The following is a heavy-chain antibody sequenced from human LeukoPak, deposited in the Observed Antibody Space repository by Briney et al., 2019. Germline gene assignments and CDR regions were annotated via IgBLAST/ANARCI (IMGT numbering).Heavy chain of an antibody. CDR2: IKQDGSEK. CDR3: ARDRGRNYYDSSGLFDY. V-gene: IGHV3-7*01. J-gene: IGHJ4*02. CDR1: GFTFSSYW. Sequence: LTGGSLRLSCAASGFTFSSYWMSWVRQAPGKGLEWVTNIKQDGSEKYYVDSVKGRFTISRDNGKNSLYLQMNSLRAEDTAVYCCARDRGRNYYDSSGLFDYWGQGTLVTVSS. D-gene: IGHD3-22*01.